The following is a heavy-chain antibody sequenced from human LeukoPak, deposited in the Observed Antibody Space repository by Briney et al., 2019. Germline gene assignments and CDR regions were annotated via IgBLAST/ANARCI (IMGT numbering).Heavy chain of an antibody. CDR1: GGSISSGNYY. D-gene: IGHD3-22*01. Sequence: PSQTLSLTCTVSGGSISSGNYYWSWIRQPAGKGLEYIVRIYTTGVTTVSTCYNPSLKSRVTISVDTSKNQFSLKLTSVTAADTAVYYCAWGDSSGYPFDPWGQGTLVTVSS. V-gene: IGHV4-61*02. CDR2: IYTTGVTTVST. J-gene: IGHJ5*02. CDR3: AWGDSSGYPFDP.